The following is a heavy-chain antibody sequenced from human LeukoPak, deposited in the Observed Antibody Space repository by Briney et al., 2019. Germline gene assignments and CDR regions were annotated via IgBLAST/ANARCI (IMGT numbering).Heavy chain of an antibody. V-gene: IGHV4-4*09. CDR1: GAFISGYF. D-gene: IGHD3-10*01. CDR2: ISNSGGT. J-gene: IGHJ4*02. Sequence: SETLSLTCTVSGAFISGYFWSWIRQPPGKGLEWIGYISNSGGTNYNPSLKSPVTISVDTSNNQSSLNLSSVTAADTAAYYCARSMVRGTTAIGYWGQGTLVTVSS. CDR3: ARSMVRGTTAIGY.